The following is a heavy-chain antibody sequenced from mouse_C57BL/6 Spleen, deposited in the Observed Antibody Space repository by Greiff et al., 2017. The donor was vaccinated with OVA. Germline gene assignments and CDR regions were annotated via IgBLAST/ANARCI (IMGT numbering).Heavy chain of an antibody. J-gene: IGHJ2*01. V-gene: IGHV1-69*01. CDR3: ARSDGSSPFDY. CDR1: GYTFTSYW. D-gene: IGHD1-1*01. CDR2: IDPSDSYT. Sequence: QVQLQQSGAELVMPGASVKLSCKASGYTFTSYWMHWVKQRPGQGLEWIGEIDPSDSYTNYNQKFKGKSTLTVDKSSSTAYMQLSSLTSEDSAVYYCARSDGSSPFDYWGQGTTLTVSS.